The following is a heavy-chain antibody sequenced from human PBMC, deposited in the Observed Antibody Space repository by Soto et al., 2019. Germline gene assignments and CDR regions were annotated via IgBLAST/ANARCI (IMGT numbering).Heavy chain of an antibody. CDR2: IIPILGIA. J-gene: IGHJ4*02. CDR3: ARSEGIAARWAYFDY. V-gene: IGHV1-69*04. D-gene: IGHD6-6*01. CDR1: GGTFSSYA. Sequence: ASVKVSCKASGGTFSSYAISWVRQAPGQGLEWMGRIIPILGIANYAQKFQGRVTITADKSTSTAYMELSRLRSEDTAVYYCARSEGIAARWAYFDYWGQGTLVTVSS.